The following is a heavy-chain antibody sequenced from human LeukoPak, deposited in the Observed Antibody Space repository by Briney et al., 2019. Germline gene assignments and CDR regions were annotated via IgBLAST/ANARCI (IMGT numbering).Heavy chain of an antibody. D-gene: IGHD3-22*01. J-gene: IGHJ4*02. V-gene: IGHV4-39*01. Sequence: SETLSLTCTVSGGSISSSSYYWGWIRQPPGKGLEWIGSIYYSGSTYYNPSLKSRITISVDTTKKQFSLKLSSVTAADTAVYYCARQEANYYDSSGYYTPFDYWGQGPLATVSS. CDR2: IYYSGST. CDR1: GGSISSSSYY. CDR3: ARQEANYYDSSGYYTPFDY.